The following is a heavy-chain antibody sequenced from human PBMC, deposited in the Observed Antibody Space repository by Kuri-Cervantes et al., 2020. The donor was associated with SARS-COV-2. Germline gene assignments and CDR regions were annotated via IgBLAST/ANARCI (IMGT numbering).Heavy chain of an antibody. CDR2: IYTSGST. Sequence: SETLSLTCTVSGGSISSYYWSWIRQPAGKGLEWIGRIYTSGSTNYNPSLKSRVTMSVETSKNKFSLRLSSVTAADTAVCYCAKNIGVAPAASTLAWFDPWGQGTLVTVSS. J-gene: IGHJ5*02. D-gene: IGHD2-2*01. CDR1: GGSISSYY. V-gene: IGHV4-4*07. CDR3: AKNIGVAPAASTLAWFDP.